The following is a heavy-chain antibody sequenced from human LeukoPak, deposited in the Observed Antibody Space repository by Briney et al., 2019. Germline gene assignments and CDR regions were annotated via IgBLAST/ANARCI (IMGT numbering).Heavy chain of an antibody. D-gene: IGHD3-3*01. CDR2: IRYDGSNK. J-gene: IGHJ4*02. V-gene: IGHV3-30*02. CDR1: GFTFSSYS. CDR3: AKGYDFWSRGDY. Sequence: AGGSLRLSCAASGFTFSSYSMHWVRQAPGKGLEWVAFIRYDGSNKYYADSVKGRFTISRDNSKNTLYLQMNSLRAEDTAVYYCAKGYDFWSRGDYWGQGTLVTVSS.